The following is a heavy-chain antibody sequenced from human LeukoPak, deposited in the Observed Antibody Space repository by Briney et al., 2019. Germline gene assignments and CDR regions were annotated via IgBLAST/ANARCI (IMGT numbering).Heavy chain of an antibody. Sequence: GGSLRLSCAASGFTFSSYWMSWVRQAPGKGLEWVANIKQDGSEKYYVDSVKGRFTISRDNAKDSLYLQMNSLRAEDTAVYYCARDRWELLNDAFDIWGQGTMVTVSS. D-gene: IGHD1-26*01. CDR1: GFTFSSYW. CDR2: IKQDGSEK. J-gene: IGHJ3*02. CDR3: ARDRWELLNDAFDI. V-gene: IGHV3-7*01.